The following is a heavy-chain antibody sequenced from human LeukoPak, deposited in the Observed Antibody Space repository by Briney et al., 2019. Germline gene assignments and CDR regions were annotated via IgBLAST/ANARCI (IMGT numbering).Heavy chain of an antibody. D-gene: IGHD1-1*01. CDR3: ARDLSGHWTYDY. CDR1: GYTFTSYD. J-gene: IGHJ4*01. V-gene: IGHV1-8*01. CDR2: MNPNSGNT. Sequence: GASVKVSCKASGYTFTSYDINWVRQATGQGLEWMGWMNPNSGNTGYAQKFQGRVTMTRNTSISTAYMELSSLRTEDTAMYYCARDLSGHWTYDYWGQGTLVTVSS.